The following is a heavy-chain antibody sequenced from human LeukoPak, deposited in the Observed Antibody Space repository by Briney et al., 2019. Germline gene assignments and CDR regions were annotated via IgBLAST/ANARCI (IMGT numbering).Heavy chain of an antibody. CDR1: GFSFSDFA. CDR3: ARERGSHLRQGWFDS. Sequence: GGSLRLSCAASGFSFSDFAMHWVRQAPGKGLEWVAVMPFDGSDKYYADSVKGRFDISRDNSERTLYLEMNSLRAEDTAVYYCARERGSHLRQGWFDSWGQGTRVTVSS. V-gene: IGHV3-30*09. J-gene: IGHJ5*01. D-gene: IGHD3-10*01. CDR2: MPFDGSDK.